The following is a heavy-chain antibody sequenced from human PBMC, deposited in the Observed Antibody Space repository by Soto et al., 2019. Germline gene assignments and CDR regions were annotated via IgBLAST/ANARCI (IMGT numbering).Heavy chain of an antibody. Sequence: SETLSLTWAVDGWSFSGNYWSWIRHAPGKGLEXIGEISNNGNTNYNPSLNIRVTIAVDSAKNQFSLKLSSVTAADTDVYYCSSSYISSWIRNEAFDVWGPGTMVTV. D-gene: IGHD6-13*01. CDR1: GWSFSGNY. J-gene: IGHJ3*01. V-gene: IGHV4-34*01. CDR2: ISNNGNT. CDR3: SSSYISSWIRNEAFDV.